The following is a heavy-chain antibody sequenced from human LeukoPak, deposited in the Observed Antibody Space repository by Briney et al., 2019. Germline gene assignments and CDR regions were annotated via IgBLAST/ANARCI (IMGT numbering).Heavy chain of an antibody. Sequence: SETLSLTCTVSGDSISRYYWSWIRQPPGKGLEWIGYIYYSGSTNYNPSLKSRVTISVDTSKNQFSLKLSSVTAADTAVYYCARGIKTSRNDAFDIWGQGTMVTVSS. CDR3: ARGIKTSRNDAFDI. CDR1: GDSISRYY. CDR2: IYYSGST. J-gene: IGHJ3*02. V-gene: IGHV4-59*01. D-gene: IGHD1-7*01.